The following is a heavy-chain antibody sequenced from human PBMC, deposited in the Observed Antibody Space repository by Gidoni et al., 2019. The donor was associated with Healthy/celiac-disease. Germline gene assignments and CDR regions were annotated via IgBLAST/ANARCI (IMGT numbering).Heavy chain of an antibody. CDR3: ARGSITGTTNYYYGMDV. CDR1: GGSLSRYY. CDR2: IYYSGST. V-gene: IGHV4-59*01. Sequence: QVQLQESGPGLVKPSATLSLTCTVSGGSLSRYYWSWIRQPPGKGLEWIGYIYYSGSTNYNPSLKSRVTISVDTSKNQFSLKLSSVTAADTAVYYCARGSITGTTNYYYGMDVWGQGTTVTVSS. J-gene: IGHJ6*02. D-gene: IGHD1-20*01.